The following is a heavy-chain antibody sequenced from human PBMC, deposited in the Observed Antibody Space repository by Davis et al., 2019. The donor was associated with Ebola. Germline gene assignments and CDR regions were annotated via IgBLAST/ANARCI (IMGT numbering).Heavy chain of an antibody. J-gene: IGHJ4*02. CDR2: INHSGST. Sequence: MPSETLSPTVAVHGGSFSGYYWSWIRLPPGKGPEWIGEINHSGSTNYNPSLKSRVTISVDTSKKQFSLKLSSVTAADTAVYYCAKRSNSPFDYWGQGTLVTVSS. V-gene: IGHV4-34*01. CDR1: GGSFSGYY. CDR3: AKRSNSPFDY. D-gene: IGHD6-6*01.